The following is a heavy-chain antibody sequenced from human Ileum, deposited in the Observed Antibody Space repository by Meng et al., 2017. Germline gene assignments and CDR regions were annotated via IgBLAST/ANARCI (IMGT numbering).Heavy chain of an antibody. Sequence: EVQLVESGGGLIQPGGALRFSWAASGFTVSSNYMSWVRQAPGKGLEWVSVIYSGGNTYYADSVKGRFTISRDNSKNTLYLQMNSLRAEDTAVYYCAAGKGTGEEDYWGQGTLVTVSS. V-gene: IGHV3-53*01. CDR2: IYSGGNT. D-gene: IGHD7-27*01. CDR3: AAGKGTGEEDY. CDR1: GFTVSSNY. J-gene: IGHJ4*02.